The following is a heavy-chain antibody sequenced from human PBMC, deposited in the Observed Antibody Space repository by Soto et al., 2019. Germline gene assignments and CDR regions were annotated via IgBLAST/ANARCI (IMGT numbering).Heavy chain of an antibody. J-gene: IGHJ6*02. Sequence: GGSLRLSCAASEFTSNNHAMTWVRQAPGKGLEWVSTINGGSGGSTYSADSVKGRFIISRDISKNMVYLEMNSLRAEDTAVYYCAKLQQSNGMDVWGQGTTVTVSS. CDR1: EFTSNNHA. CDR2: INGGSGGST. CDR3: AKLQQSNGMDV. V-gene: IGHV3-23*01. D-gene: IGHD4-4*01.